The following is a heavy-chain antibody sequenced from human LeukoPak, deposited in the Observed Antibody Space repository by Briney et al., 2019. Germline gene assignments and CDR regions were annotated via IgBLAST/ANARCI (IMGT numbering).Heavy chain of an antibody. D-gene: IGHD4-17*01. CDR3: ARVGINDYGDYVDYYFDY. V-gene: IGHV3-11*01. CDR2: ISSTGSPI. Sequence: SGGSLRLSCAASGFTFSDYYMSRIRQAPGKGLESVSYISSTGSPIYYADSVKGRFTISRDNAKNSLYLRMNSLRAEDTAVYYCARVGINDYGDYVDYYFDYWGQGTLVTVSS. CDR1: GFTFSDYY. J-gene: IGHJ4*02.